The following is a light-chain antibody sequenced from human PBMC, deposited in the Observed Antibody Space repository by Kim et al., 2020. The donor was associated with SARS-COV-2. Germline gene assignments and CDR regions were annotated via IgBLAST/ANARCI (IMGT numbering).Light chain of an antibody. V-gene: IGKV1-33*01. CDR1: GDINYF. J-gene: IGKJ5*01. CDR2: DVS. CDR3: QQFDKFPLT. Sequence: ASISDSVTITCQASGDINYFLNWYQIKPGTAPRLLIHDVSYLETGVPSRFSGEGSGAQYSLSINRLQPEDFATYVCQQFDKFPLTFGQGTRLEIK.